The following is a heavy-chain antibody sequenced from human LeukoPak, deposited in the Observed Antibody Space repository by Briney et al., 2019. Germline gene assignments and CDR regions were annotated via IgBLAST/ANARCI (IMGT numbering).Heavy chain of an antibody. CDR2: ISGSGGST. CDR1: EFTFSSYA. V-gene: IGHV3-23*01. CDR3: AKDLGSNWSHFDY. D-gene: IGHD6-13*01. Sequence: GGSLRLSCAGSEFTFSSYAMTWVRQAPGKGLEWVSGISGSGGSTYHADSVKGRFTISRDNSKDTLYLQMNSLRAEDTAVYYCAKDLGSNWSHFDYWGQGTLVTVSS. J-gene: IGHJ4*02.